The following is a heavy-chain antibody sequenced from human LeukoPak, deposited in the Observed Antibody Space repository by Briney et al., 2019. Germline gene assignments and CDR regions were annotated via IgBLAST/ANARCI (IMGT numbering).Heavy chain of an antibody. V-gene: IGHV3-30*01. Sequence: PGRSLRLSCAASGFTFISYAMHWVRQAPGKGLEWVAVISYDGSKKYYADSVKGRFTISRDNSKNTLYLQMNSLRAEDTAVYYCARDREYYYDTSGLADDALDIWGLGTMVTVSS. CDR3: ARDREYYYDTSGLADDALDI. CDR1: GFTFISYA. J-gene: IGHJ3*02. CDR2: ISYDGSKK. D-gene: IGHD3-22*01.